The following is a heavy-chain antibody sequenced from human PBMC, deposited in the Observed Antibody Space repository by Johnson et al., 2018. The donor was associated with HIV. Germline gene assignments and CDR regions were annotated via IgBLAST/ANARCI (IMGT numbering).Heavy chain of an antibody. D-gene: IGHD6-13*01. CDR3: AKGYSSSWYLDVFDL. J-gene: IGHJ3*01. V-gene: IGHV3-30*18. Sequence: VQLVKSGGGVVQPGRSLRLSCAASGFTFSSYGMHWVRQAPGKGLEWVAVMSFDESNKYYADSVKGRFTISRDNSKNTLYLQMNRLRAEDTALYYCAKGYSSSWYLDVFDLWGQGTMVTVSS. CDR2: MSFDESNK. CDR1: GFTFSSYG.